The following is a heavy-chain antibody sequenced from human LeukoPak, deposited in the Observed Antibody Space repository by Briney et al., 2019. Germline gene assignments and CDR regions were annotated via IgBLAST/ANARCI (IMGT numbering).Heavy chain of an antibody. D-gene: IGHD3-10*01. Sequence: GGSLRLSCAASGFTFSSYSMNWVRQAPGKGLEWVSSISSSSSYIYYADSVKGRFTISRDNAKNSLYLQMNSLRAEDTAVYYCARDTGFSVGSGSYHDYWGQGTLVTVSS. CDR2: ISSSSSYI. J-gene: IGHJ4*02. CDR3: ARDTGFSVGSGSYHDY. V-gene: IGHV3-21*01. CDR1: GFTFSSYS.